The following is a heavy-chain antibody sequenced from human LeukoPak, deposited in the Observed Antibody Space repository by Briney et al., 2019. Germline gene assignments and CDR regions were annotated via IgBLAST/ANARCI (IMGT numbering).Heavy chain of an antibody. Sequence: ASVKVSCKASGGTFSSYAISWVRQAPGQGLEWMGRIIPIFGTANYAQKFQGRVTITTDESTSTAYMELSSLRSEDTAVYYCARAGGSYYQWLAAFDIWGQGTMVIVSS. CDR3: ARAGGSYYQWLAAFDI. CDR1: GGTFSSYA. V-gene: IGHV1-69*05. J-gene: IGHJ3*02. CDR2: IIPIFGTA. D-gene: IGHD1-26*01.